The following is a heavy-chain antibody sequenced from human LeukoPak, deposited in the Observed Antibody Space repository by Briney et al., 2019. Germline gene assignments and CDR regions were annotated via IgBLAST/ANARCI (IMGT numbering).Heavy chain of an antibody. CDR3: ARAPGATYFDY. J-gene: IGHJ4*02. CDR1: GYTFTSYG. CDR2: ISAYNGNT. Sequence: ASVKVSCKASGYTFTSYGFSWVRQAPGQGLEWMGWISAYNGNTDYAQKFQGRVTMTTDTFTSTAYMELRSLRSDDTAVYYCARAPGATYFDYWGQGTLVTVSS. D-gene: IGHD1-26*01. V-gene: IGHV1-18*01.